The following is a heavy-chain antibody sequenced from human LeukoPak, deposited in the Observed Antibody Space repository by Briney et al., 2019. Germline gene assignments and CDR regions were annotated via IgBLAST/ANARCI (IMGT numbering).Heavy chain of an antibody. CDR3: AKERGNIPAAAVFDY. D-gene: IGHD6-13*01. CDR2: ISGSGGYT. CDR1: GFTFSDYA. Sequence: GGSLRLSCAASGFTFSDYAVSWVRQAPGKGLEWVSAISGSGGYTYYADSVKGRFTISRDSSKSTLYLQMNSLRAEDTAVYYCAKERGNIPAAAVFDYWGQGTLVTVSS. J-gene: IGHJ4*02. V-gene: IGHV3-23*01.